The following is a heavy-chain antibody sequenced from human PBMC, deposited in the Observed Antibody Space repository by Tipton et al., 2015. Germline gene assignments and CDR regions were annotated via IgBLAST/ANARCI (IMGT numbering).Heavy chain of an antibody. J-gene: IGHJ4*02. CDR3: ARLRSEGRYYYDSTGYYFDY. CDR1: GGSISSSGFY. V-gene: IGHV4-39*01. Sequence: TLSLTCTASGGSISSSGFYWGWIRQPPGKGLEWIGNVYYSGSSYYNPSLKRRVTISVDTSKNQLSLKLSSVTAADTAVYYCARLRSEGRYYYDSTGYYFDYWGQGTLVTVSS. D-gene: IGHD3-22*01. CDR2: VYYSGSS.